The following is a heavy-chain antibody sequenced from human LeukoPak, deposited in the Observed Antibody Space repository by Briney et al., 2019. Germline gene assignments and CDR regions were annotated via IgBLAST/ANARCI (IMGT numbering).Heavy chain of an antibody. Sequence: GGSLRLSCAASGFIFSDYYMNWIRQTPGKGLEWISYISQGGGDVNNADSVAGRFTISRDNAKNSVNLQMTNLRVEDTAIYYCVKTARLADYWGQGTLVTVSS. CDR2: ISQGGGDV. V-gene: IGHV3-11*04. J-gene: IGHJ4*02. CDR3: VKTARLADY. CDR1: GFIFSDYY. D-gene: IGHD6-6*01.